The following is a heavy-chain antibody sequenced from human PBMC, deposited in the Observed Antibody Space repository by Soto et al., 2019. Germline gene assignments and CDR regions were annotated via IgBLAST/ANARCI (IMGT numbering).Heavy chain of an antibody. CDR1: GGSISSYY. J-gene: IGHJ6*02. D-gene: IGHD3-10*01. V-gene: IGHV4-59*01. Sequence: AGTLSLTCTVSGGSISSYYWSWIRQPPGKGLEWIGYIYYSGSTNYNPSLKSRVTISVDTSKNQFSLKLSSVTAADTAVYYCARGRVGSEDYYYGMDVRGQGTTVTVSS. CDR2: IYYSGST. CDR3: ARGRVGSEDYYYGMDV.